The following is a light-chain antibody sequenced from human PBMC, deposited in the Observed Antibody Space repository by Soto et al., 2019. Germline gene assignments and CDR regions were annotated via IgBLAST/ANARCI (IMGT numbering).Light chain of an antibody. CDR1: ALPKKY. CDR2: KDT. V-gene: IGLV3-25*03. CDR3: QSADSSGAWV. Sequence: SYELTQPPSVSLSPGQTARITCSGDALPKKYGYWYQQRPGQAPVVVISKDTERPSGIPERFSGSSSGTTVTLTISAVQAEDEADYYCQSADSSGAWVFGGGTKLTVL. J-gene: IGLJ3*02.